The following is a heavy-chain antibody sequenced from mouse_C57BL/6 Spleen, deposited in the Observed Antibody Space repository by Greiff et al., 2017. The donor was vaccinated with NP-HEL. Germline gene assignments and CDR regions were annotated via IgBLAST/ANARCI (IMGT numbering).Heavy chain of an antibody. Sequence: EVQLQQSGPELVKPGASVKISCKASGYTFTDSYMNWVKQSHGKSLEWIGDINPNNGGTSYNQKFKGKATLTVDKSSSTAYMELRSLTSEDSAVYYGASLYGNYAYYYAMDYWGQGTSVTVSS. CDR2: INPNNGGT. D-gene: IGHD2-1*01. J-gene: IGHJ4*01. CDR3: ASLYGNYAYYYAMDY. V-gene: IGHV1-26*01. CDR1: GYTFTDSY.